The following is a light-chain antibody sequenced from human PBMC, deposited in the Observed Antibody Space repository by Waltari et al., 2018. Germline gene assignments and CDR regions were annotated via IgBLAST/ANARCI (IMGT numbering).Light chain of an antibody. J-gene: IGKJ5*01. CDR3: QQYSTQPMT. CDR2: KAS. CDR1: QSISSW. Sequence: DIQMTQSPSTLSASVGDRVTITCRASQSISSWLAWYHQKPGKAPKLLNSKASSLESGVPSRFSGSGSGTEMTLTISSLQPDEFAIYYCQQYSTQPMTCGQGTRLENK. V-gene: IGKV1-5*03.